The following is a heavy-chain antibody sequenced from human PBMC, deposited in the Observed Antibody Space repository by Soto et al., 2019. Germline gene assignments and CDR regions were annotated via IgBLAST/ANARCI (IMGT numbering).Heavy chain of an antibody. CDR1: GGSVSSGSYY. CDR2: IYYSGST. D-gene: IGHD5-12*01. CDR3: ARVVEMATEGPFYCMDV. V-gene: IGHV4-61*01. J-gene: IGHJ6*02. Sequence: PSETLSLTCTVSGGSVSSGSYYWSWIRQPPGKGLEWIGYIYYSGSTNYNPSLKSRVTISVDTSKNQFSLKLSSVTAADTAVYYCARVVEMATEGPFYCMDVCRQLTTVTVSS.